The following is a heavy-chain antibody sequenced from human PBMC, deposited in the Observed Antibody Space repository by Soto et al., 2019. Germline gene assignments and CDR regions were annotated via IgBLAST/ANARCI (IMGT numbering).Heavy chain of an antibody. Sequence: PGRSLRLSCAASGFTFSSYAMHWVRQAPGKGLEWVAVISYDGSNKYYADSVKGRFTISRDNSKNTLYLQMNSLRAEDTAVYYCARDGGNYGDYEGPFDYWGQGTLVTVSS. CDR3: ARDGGNYGDYEGPFDY. CDR2: ISYDGSNK. J-gene: IGHJ4*02. V-gene: IGHV3-30-3*01. D-gene: IGHD4-17*01. CDR1: GFTFSSYA.